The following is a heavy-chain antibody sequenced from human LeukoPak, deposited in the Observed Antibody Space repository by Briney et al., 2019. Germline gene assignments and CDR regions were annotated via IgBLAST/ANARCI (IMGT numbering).Heavy chain of an antibody. J-gene: IGHJ4*02. V-gene: IGHV3-21*01. CDR2: ISSSSSYI. D-gene: IGHD3-22*01. CDR3: AAEYYDSSGYSRFDY. Sequence: GVSLRLSCAASGFTFSSYSMNWVRQAPGKGLEWVSSISSSSSYIYYADSVKGRFTISRDNAKNSLYLQMNSLRAEDTAVYYCAAEYYDSSGYSRFDYWGQGTLITVSS. CDR1: GFTFSSYS.